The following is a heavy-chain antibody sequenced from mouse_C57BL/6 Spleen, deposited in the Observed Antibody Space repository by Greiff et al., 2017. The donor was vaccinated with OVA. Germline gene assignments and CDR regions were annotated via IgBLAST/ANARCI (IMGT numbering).Heavy chain of an antibody. CDR1: GYSFTGYY. J-gene: IGHJ4*01. CDR2: INPSTGGT. V-gene: IGHV1-42*01. CDR3: ARGGSGYYYAMDY. Sequence: EVQLKESGPELVKPGASVKISCKASGYSFTGYYMNWVKQSPEKSLEWIGEINPSTGGTTYNQKFKAKATLTVDKSSSTAYMQLKSLTSEDSAVYYCARGGSGYYYAMDYWGQGTSVTVSS. D-gene: IGHD3-2*02.